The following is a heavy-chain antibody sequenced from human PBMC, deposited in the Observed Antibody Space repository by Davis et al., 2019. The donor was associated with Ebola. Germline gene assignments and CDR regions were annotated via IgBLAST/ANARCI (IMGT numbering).Heavy chain of an antibody. V-gene: IGHV3-7*01. CDR2: VKQDGSEK. CDR1: GGSISSGGYY. CDR3: ARAGLITTLGVLMLPYYFDK. Sequence: PSETLSLTCTVSGGSISSGGYYWTWVRQAPGKGLEGVATVKQDGSEKYYVDTVKGRFTISRDNAKNSLHLQMDSLRAEDTAVYYCARAGLITTLGVLMLPYYFDKWGQGTPVTVSS. J-gene: IGHJ4*02. D-gene: IGHD3-3*01.